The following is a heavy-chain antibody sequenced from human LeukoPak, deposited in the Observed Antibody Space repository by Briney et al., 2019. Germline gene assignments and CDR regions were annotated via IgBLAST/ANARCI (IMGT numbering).Heavy chain of an antibody. V-gene: IGHV1-46*01. CDR2: INPSGRST. CDR3: ARDAEGGSSWYDY. J-gene: IGHJ4*02. CDR1: GYIFTSYS. Sequence: ASVKVSCKASGYIFTSYSIIWVRQAPGQGLEWMGIINPSGRSTTNAQKFQGRVTLTRDTSTNTIYMELSSLRSDDTAVYYCARDAEGGSSWYDYWGQGTLVTVSS. D-gene: IGHD6-13*01.